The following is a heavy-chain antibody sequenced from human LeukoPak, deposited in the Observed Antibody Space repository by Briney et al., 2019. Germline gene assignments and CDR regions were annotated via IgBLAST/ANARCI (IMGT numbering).Heavy chain of an antibody. Sequence: GGSLRLSCAASGFTFSSYEMNWVRQAPGKGLEWVSYISSSGSTIYYADSVKGRFTISGDNAKNSLYLQMNSLRAEDTAVYYCAKFTGLAYCGGDCYEYWGQGTLVTVSS. CDR1: GFTFSSYE. J-gene: IGHJ4*02. D-gene: IGHD2-21*01. CDR2: ISSSGSTI. CDR3: AKFTGLAYCGGDCYEY. V-gene: IGHV3-48*03.